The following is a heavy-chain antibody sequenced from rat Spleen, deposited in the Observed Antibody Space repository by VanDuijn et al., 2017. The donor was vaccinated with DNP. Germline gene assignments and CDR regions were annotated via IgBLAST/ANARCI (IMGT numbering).Heavy chain of an antibody. CDR1: GFTFSNYN. Sequence: EVQLMETGGGLVQPGRSLKLSCVASGFTFSNYNMAWVRQAPKKGLEWVATVRTSDGKTYYPDSVKGRFTLSRDGAKTSLYLQMNSLKSEDTATYYGARHERTTGMGFDYWGQGVMVTVSS. J-gene: IGHJ2*01. CDR2: VRTSDGKT. CDR3: ARHERTTGMGFDY. V-gene: IGHV5-25*01. D-gene: IGHD1-7*01.